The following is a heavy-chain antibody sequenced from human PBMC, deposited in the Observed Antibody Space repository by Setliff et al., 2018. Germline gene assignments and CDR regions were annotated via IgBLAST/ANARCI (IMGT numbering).Heavy chain of an antibody. CDR2: ISYDGSNK. D-gene: IGHD3-16*02. V-gene: IGHV3-30*04. J-gene: IGHJ4*02. CDR1: GFTFSSYA. CDR3: ANSYRGYDDYPDY. Sequence: LRLSCAASGFTFSSYAMHWVRQAPGKGLEWVAVISYDGSNKYYADSVKGRFTISRDNSKNTLYLQMNSLRAEDTAVYYCANSYRGYDDYPDYWGQGTLVTVSS.